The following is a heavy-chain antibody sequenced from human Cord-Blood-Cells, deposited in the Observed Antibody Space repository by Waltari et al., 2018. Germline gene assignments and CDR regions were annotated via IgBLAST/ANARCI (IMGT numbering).Heavy chain of an antibody. Sequence: QVQLVQSGAEVKKPGASVKVSCKASGYTFTSYDINWVRQDTGQGLEWMGWMNPNRGKTGYAQKFQGRVTMTRNTSISTAYMELSSLRSEDTAVYYCAREGYSSSWYYYYGMDVWGQGTTVTVSS. CDR1: GYTFTSYD. J-gene: IGHJ6*02. CDR2: MNPNRGKT. D-gene: IGHD6-13*01. CDR3: AREGYSSSWYYYYGMDV. V-gene: IGHV1-8*01.